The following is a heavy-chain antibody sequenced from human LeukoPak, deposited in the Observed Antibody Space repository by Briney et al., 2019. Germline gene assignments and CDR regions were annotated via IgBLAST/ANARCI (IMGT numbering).Heavy chain of an antibody. CDR3: ARAPRRTYSSGRHGYFDY. CDR1: GGTFSSYA. J-gene: IGHJ4*02. V-gene: IGHV1-69*13. CDR2: IIPIFGTA. D-gene: IGHD6-19*01. Sequence: GASVKASCKASGGTFSSYAISWVRQAPGQGLEWMGGIIPIFGTANYAQKFQGRVTITADESTSTAYMELSSLRSEDTAVYYCARAPRRTYSSGRHGYFDYWGQGTLVTVSS.